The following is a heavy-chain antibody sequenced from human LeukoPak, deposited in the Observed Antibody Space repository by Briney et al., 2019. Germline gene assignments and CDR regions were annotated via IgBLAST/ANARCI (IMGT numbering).Heavy chain of an antibody. V-gene: IGHV3-7*03. J-gene: IGHJ4*02. CDR1: GFTFSSDW. CDR2: IKKDGNEK. Sequence: GGSLRLSCAASGFTFSSDWMSWVRQAPGEGLEWVANIKKDGNEKYYVDSVKGRFTISRDNAKSSLYLQMNSLRAEDTAVYYCARGRYSSTTYYFDYWGQGTLVTVSS. D-gene: IGHD6-13*01. CDR3: ARGRYSSTTYYFDY.